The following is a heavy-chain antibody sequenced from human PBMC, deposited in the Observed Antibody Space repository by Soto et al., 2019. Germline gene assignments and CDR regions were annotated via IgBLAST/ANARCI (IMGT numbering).Heavy chain of an antibody. D-gene: IGHD5-12*01. CDR2: IYYSGST. J-gene: IGHJ4*02. CDR1: GGSISSGGYY. CDR3: ARWSGYEGPGGQFDY. V-gene: IGHV4-31*01. Sequence: QVQLQESGPGLVKPSQTLSLTCTVSGGSISSGGYYWSWIRQHPGKGLEWIGYIYYSGSTYYNPSLKXXXXXXXXXXXXXXXXXXXXXXXXXXXXYYCARWSGYEGPGGQFDYWGQGTLVTVXX.